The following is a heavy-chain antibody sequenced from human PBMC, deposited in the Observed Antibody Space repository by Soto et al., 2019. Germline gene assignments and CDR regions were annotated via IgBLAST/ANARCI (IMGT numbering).Heavy chain of an antibody. CDR1: GYTFTSYG. CDR3: ARVWVPRVVVEPARLDP. Sequence: ASVKVSCKASGYTFTSYGISWVRQAPGQGLEWMGWISAYNGNTNYAQKLQGRVTMTTDTSTSTAYMELRSLRSDDTAVYYCARVWVPRVVVEPARLDPRDKGTLFAVAS. J-gene: IGHJ5*02. CDR2: ISAYNGNT. V-gene: IGHV1-18*01. D-gene: IGHD2-2*01.